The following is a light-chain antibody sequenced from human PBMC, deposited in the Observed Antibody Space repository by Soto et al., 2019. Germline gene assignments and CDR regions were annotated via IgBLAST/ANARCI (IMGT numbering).Light chain of an antibody. CDR2: DAS. V-gene: IGKV1D-16*01. J-gene: IGKJ5*01. CDR1: RGIDDR. Sequence: DIQMPQSPSSLSASVGDRVTITCRASRGIDDRLAWYQQKPGRAPRLLIYDASTLQDGVPSRFSGSGSGTDFTLIISGLQAEDFATYYCLQHYSYPFTFGQGTRLEI. CDR3: LQHYSYPFT.